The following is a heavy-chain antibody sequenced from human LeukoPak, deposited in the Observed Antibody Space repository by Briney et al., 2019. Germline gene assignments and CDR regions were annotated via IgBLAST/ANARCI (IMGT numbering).Heavy chain of an antibody. CDR2: IYYSGST. CDR1: GGSISSYY. V-gene: IGHV4-59*01. Sequence: PSETLSLTCTVSGGSISSYYWSWIRQPPGKGLEWIGYIYYSGSTNYNPSLKSRVTISVDTSKNQFSLKLSSVTAADTAVYYCARAGYDYGDYTLRSWGQGTLVTVSS. J-gene: IGHJ5*02. D-gene: IGHD4-17*01. CDR3: ARAGYDYGDYTLRS.